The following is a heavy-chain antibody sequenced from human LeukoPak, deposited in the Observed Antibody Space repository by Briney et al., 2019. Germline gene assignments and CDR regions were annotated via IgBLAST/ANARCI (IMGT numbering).Heavy chain of an antibody. CDR3: ARVDYNTKGAFDI. J-gene: IGHJ3*02. D-gene: IGHD4-11*01. V-gene: IGHV1-69*04. Sequence: SVKVSCKASGGTFSSYAISWVRQAPGQGLEWMGRIIPILGIANYAQKFQGRVTITADKSTSTAYMELSSLRSEDTAVYYCARVDYNTKGAFDIWGQGTMVTVSS. CDR2: IIPILGIA. CDR1: GGTFSSYA.